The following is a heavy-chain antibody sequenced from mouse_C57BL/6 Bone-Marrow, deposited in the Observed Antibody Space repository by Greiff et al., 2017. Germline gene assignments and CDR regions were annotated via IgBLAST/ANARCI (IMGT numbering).Heavy chain of an antibody. Sequence: VQLKEPGPGLVKPSQSLSLTCSVTGYSITSGYYWNWIRQFPGNKLEWMGYISYDGSNNYNPSLKNRNSITRDTSKNHVFLKLNTVTTEHTGTYYCERDDIYTVVASYWYFDVWGTGTTVTVSS. V-gene: IGHV3-6*01. CDR2: ISYDGSN. CDR3: ERDDIYTVVASYWYFDV. CDR1: GYSITSGYY. D-gene: IGHD1-1*01. J-gene: IGHJ1*03.